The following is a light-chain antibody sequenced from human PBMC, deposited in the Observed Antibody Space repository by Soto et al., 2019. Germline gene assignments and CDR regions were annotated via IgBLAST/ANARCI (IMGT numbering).Light chain of an antibody. CDR2: EVS. V-gene: IGLV2-14*01. Sequence: QPASVSGSPGQSITISCTGTSSDVGDYNYVSWYQQHPGKAPKLMIYEVSNRPSGVSNRFSASKSGNTASLTISGLQAEDEADYYCSSYTSSSTLVFGGGTKLTVL. CDR3: SSYTSSSTLV. CDR1: SSDVGDYNY. J-gene: IGLJ2*01.